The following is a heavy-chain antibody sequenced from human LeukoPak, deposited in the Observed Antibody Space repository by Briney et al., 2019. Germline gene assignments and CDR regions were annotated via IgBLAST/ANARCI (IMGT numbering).Heavy chain of an antibody. D-gene: IGHD6-13*01. CDR2: IYSGGYT. CDR1: GFTVSSNY. CDR3: ARGAERYSSITNWFDP. V-gene: IGHV3-66*01. J-gene: IGHJ5*02. Sequence: GGSLRLSCAASGFTVSSNYMSWVRQAPGKGLEWVSVIYSGGYTDYADSVKGRFTISRDNSKNTLYLQMSSLRAEDTAVYYCARGAERYSSITNWFDPWGQGTLVTVSS.